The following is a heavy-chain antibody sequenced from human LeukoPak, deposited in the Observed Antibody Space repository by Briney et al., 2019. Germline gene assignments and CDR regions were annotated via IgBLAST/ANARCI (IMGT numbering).Heavy chain of an antibody. CDR2: ISSSSSYI. D-gene: IGHD3-10*01. CDR1: AFTFSSSS. CDR3: ARVAMVRGVIHYYYYMDV. V-gene: IGHV3-21*01. J-gene: IGHJ6*03. Sequence: GGCLRLSCAASAFTFSSSSMNWARQAPGKGLEWVSSISSSSSYIYYADSVKGRFTISRDNAKNSLYLQMNSLIAEDTAVYYSARVAMVRGVIHYYYYMDVWGKGTTVTISS.